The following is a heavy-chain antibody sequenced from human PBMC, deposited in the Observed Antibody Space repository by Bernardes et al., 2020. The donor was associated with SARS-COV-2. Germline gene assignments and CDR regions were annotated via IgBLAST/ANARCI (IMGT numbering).Heavy chain of an antibody. D-gene: IGHD2-21*01. CDR2: IGSSSRDI. Sequence: GGSLRLSCAASGFSFRDYGMYWVRQTPGKGLEWVSYIGSSSRDISYVDSVKGRFTISRDDARNSLFLQMNSLTAEDTAFYYCARRHIVEAPAGLDYWGQGTLVTVSS. V-gene: IGHV3-21*05. CDR1: GFSFRDYG. CDR3: ARRHIVEAPAGLDY. J-gene: IGHJ4*02.